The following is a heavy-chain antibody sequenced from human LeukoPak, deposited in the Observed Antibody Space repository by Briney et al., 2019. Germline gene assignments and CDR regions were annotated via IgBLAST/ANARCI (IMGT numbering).Heavy chain of an antibody. J-gene: IGHJ3*02. CDR3: AKDRDDFWSGYYRDNAFDI. CDR1: GFTFEDYV. D-gene: IGHD3-3*01. CDR2: ISWNSGNL. V-gene: IGHV3-9*01. Sequence: GGSLRLSCAASGFTFEDYVMHWVRQAPGKGLEWVSGISWNSGNLAYADSVKGRFTISRDNSKNTLYLQMNSLRAEDTAVYYCAKDRDDFWSGYYRDNAFDIWGQGTMVTVSS.